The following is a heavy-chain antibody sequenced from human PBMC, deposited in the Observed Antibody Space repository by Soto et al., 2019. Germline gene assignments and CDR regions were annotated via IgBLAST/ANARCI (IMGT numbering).Heavy chain of an antibody. Sequence: QLQLQESGPRLVKPSETLSLTCNVSGGSITSHYWSWIRQPPGEGLEWIGFVFYTGTTNYNPSLRGRVTISIDTSKKTVSRKLTSVTAAVTGIYYCAKDRDGSGPTYFQHGGQGAQVAVSS. CDR2: VFYTGTT. V-gene: IGHV4-59*11. CDR3: AKDRDGSGPTYFQH. J-gene: IGHJ1*01. CDR1: GGSITSHY. D-gene: IGHD3-3*01.